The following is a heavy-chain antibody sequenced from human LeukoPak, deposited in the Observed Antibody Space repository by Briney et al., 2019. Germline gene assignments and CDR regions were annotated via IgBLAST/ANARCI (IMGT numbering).Heavy chain of an antibody. D-gene: IGHD4-17*01. V-gene: IGHV3-23*01. CDR1: GFTVSSNS. CDR3: ARDWTYGDYRFDY. Sequence: GGSLRLSCTVSGFTVSSNSMSWVRQAPGKGLEWVSAISGSGGSTYYADSVKGRFTISRDNSKNTLYLQMNSLRAEDTAVYYCARDWTYGDYRFDYWGQGTLVTVSS. J-gene: IGHJ4*02. CDR2: ISGSGGST.